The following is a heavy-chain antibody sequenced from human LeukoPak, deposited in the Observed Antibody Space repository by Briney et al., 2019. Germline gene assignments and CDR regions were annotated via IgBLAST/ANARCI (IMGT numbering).Heavy chain of an antibody. D-gene: IGHD3-22*01. Sequence: SETLSLTCTVSGGSISSGGYYWSWIRQHPGKGLEWIGYIYYSGSTYYNPSLKSRVTISVDTSKNQFSLKLTSVTAADTAVYYCARAYYYDSSGFDYWGQRTLVTVSS. V-gene: IGHV4-31*03. CDR2: IYYSGST. J-gene: IGHJ4*02. CDR3: ARAYYYDSSGFDY. CDR1: GGSISSGGYY.